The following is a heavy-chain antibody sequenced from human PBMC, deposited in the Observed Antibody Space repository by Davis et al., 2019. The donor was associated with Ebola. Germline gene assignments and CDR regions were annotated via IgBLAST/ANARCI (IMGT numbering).Heavy chain of an antibody. V-gene: IGHV1-69*13. CDR2: IIPSVETT. CDR1: GGTFNNYA. Sequence: SVKVSCKASGGTFNNYAISWVRQAPGQGLEWMGGIIPSVETTNYVQKFQGRVTFTADASTGTAYMELSSLRSEDTGVYYCARERRGYYMDVWGNGTTVTVSS. J-gene: IGHJ6*03. D-gene: IGHD1-1*01. CDR3: ARERRGYYMDV.